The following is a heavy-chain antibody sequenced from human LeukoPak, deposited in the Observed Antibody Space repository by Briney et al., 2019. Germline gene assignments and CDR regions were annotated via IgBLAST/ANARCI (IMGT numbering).Heavy chain of an antibody. CDR1: GYTFTSYD. CDR3: ARLASSSWPLYYYYGMDV. Sequence: ASVTVSCKASGYTFTSYDINWVRQAPGQGLEWMGWMNPNNGNTAYAQKFQGRVTMTRSTSISTAYMELSSLRSEDTAVYYCARLASSSWPLYYYYGMDVWGQGTTVTVSS. J-gene: IGHJ6*02. V-gene: IGHV1-8*01. D-gene: IGHD6-13*01. CDR2: MNPNNGNT.